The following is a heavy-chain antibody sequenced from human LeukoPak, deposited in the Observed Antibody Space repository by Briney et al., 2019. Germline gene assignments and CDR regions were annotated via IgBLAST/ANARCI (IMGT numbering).Heavy chain of an antibody. CDR2: INSDGSST. CDR1: GFTFSSYW. J-gene: IGHJ6*04. CDR3: ARVPVRRYYGSGSYYHYYYGMDV. V-gene: IGHV3-74*01. Sequence: GGSLRLSCAASGFTFSSYWMHWVRQAPGKGLVWVSRINSDGSSTSYADSVKGRFTISRDNAKNTLYLQTNSLRAEDTAVYYCARVPVRRYYGSGSYYHYYYGMDVWGKGTTVTVSP. D-gene: IGHD3-10*01.